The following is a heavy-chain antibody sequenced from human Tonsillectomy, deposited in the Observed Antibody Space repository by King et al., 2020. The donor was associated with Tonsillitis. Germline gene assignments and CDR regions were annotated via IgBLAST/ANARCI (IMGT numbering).Heavy chain of an antibody. CDR2: ISWNSVSI. J-gene: IGHJ4*02. D-gene: IGHD3-10*01. CDR3: ARAPYGSGSFLPFFDY. CDR1: GFTFDDHA. Sequence: QLVQSGGGLVQPGRSLRLSCAVSGFTFDDHAMHWVRQAPGKGLEWVSSISWNSVSIGYADSVKGRFTTSRDNAKNSLYLQMNSLRAEDTAFYYCARAPYGSGSFLPFFDYWGQGTRVTVSS. V-gene: IGHV3-9*01.